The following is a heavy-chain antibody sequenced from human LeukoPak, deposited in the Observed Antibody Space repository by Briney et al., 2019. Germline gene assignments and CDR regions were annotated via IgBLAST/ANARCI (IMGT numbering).Heavy chain of an antibody. V-gene: IGHV4-39*01. J-gene: IGHJ4*02. CDR1: GGSISSSNYY. D-gene: IGHD6-19*01. CDR3: ASHRDAGPDIAVAGTEEN. Sequence: PSETLSLTCSVSGGSISSSNYYWGWIRQPPGKGLEWIGSIYYSGSTYYNPSLKSRVTISVDTSKNQFSLKLSSVTAADTAVYYCASHRDAGPDIAVAGTEENWGQGTLVTVSS. CDR2: IYYSGST.